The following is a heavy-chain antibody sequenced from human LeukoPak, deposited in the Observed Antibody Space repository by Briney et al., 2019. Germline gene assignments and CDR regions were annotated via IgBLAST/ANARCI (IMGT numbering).Heavy chain of an antibody. CDR3: ARDRDVTNYYYNGMDV. D-gene: IGHD3-3*01. CDR2: IGTAGDT. J-gene: IGHJ6*02. V-gene: IGHV3-13*01. Sequence: PGGSLRLSCAASGFILRSYDMHWVRQASGKGLEWVSAIGTAGDTYYPGSVKGRFTISRESAKNSLYLQMNSLRAEDTAVYYCARDRDVTNYYYNGMDVWGQGTLVTVSS. CDR1: GFILRSYD.